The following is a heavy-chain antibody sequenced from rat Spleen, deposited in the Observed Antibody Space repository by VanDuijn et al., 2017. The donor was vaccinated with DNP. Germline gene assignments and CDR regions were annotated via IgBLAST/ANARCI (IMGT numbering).Heavy chain of an antibody. CDR2: IWNTGGT. CDR3: ARGDYSSYIFDY. Sequence: QVQLKESGPGLVQPSQTLSLTCTVAGFSLTSYNVHWVRQPPGKGLEWMGVIWNTGGTRYNSALKSRLSISKDTSKSQVFLKMNSLQTEDIATYYCARGDYSSYIFDYWGQGVMVTVSS. V-gene: IGHV2-41*01. J-gene: IGHJ2*01. D-gene: IGHD1-2*01. CDR1: GFSLTSYN.